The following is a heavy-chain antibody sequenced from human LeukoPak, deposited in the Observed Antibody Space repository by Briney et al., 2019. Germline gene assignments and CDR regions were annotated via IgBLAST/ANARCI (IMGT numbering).Heavy chain of an antibody. V-gene: IGHV4-34*01. J-gene: IGHJ4*02. CDR3: ARLTYSGYDFDY. D-gene: IGHD5-12*01. CDR2: INHSGST. Sequence: SETLSLTCAVYGGSFSGYYWSWIRHPPGKGLEWIGEINHSGSTNYNPSLKSRVTISVDTSKNQFSLKLSSVTAADTAVYYCARLTYSGYDFDYWGQGTLVTVSS. CDR1: GGSFSGYY.